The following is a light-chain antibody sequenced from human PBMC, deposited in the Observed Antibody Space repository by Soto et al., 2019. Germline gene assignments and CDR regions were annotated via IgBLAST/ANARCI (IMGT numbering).Light chain of an antibody. CDR2: DAS. CDR3: QHRRNWPLLT. CDR1: QSVSNY. Sequence: EIVLTQSQATLSLSPGERATLSCRASQSVSNYLAWYQQKPGQAPRLLIYDASNRATGIPARFSGSGSATDFTLTISCLEPEDFAVYYCQHRRNWPLLTFCGGTKVEI. V-gene: IGKV3-11*01. J-gene: IGKJ4*01.